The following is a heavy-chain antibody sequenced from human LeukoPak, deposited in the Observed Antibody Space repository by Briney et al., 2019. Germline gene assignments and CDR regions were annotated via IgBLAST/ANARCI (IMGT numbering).Heavy chain of an antibody. J-gene: IGHJ3*02. V-gene: IGHV3-48*01. CDR3: ASSGYSNAFDI. CDR1: GFTFSSYS. Sequence: GGSPRLSCAASGFTFSSYSMNWVRQAPGKGLEWVSYISSSSSTIYYADSVKGRFTISRDNAKNSLYLQMNSLRAEDTAVYYYASSGYSNAFDIWGPGTMVTVSS. CDR2: ISSSSSTI. D-gene: IGHD3-22*01.